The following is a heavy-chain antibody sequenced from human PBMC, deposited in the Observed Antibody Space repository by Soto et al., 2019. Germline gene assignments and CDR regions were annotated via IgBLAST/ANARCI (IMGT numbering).Heavy chain of an antibody. J-gene: IGHJ4*02. V-gene: IGHV3-74*01. CDR1: GFTFSSYW. CDR2: INSDGGSS. Sequence: AASGFTFSSYWMHWVRQAPGKGLVWVSRINSDGGSSSYADSVKGRFTISRDNAKNTLYLQMNSLRAEDTAVYFCVRDYDSIFYWGQGTLVTVSS. CDR3: VRDYDSIFY. D-gene: IGHD3-22*01.